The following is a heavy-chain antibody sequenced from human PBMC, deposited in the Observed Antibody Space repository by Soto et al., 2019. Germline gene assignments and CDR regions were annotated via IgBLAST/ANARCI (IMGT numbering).Heavy chain of an antibody. CDR3: ARSVFP. J-gene: IGHJ5*02. CDR2: IYYSGST. Sequence: TSETPSLTCTFSGCSISRGGFYWTWIRQHPGKGLEWIGCIYYSGSTYYNPSLKSRVTISVDTSKNQFSLKLSSVTAADTAVYYCARSVFPWGQGTLVTVSS. CDR1: GCSISRGGFY. V-gene: IGHV4-31*03.